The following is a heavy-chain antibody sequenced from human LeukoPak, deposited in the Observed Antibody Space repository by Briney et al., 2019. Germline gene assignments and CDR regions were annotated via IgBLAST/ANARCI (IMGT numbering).Heavy chain of an antibody. CDR2: IYYSGST. CDR3: ARKGKVLFDY. J-gene: IGHJ4*02. D-gene: IGHD3-10*01. V-gene: IGHV4-59*12. CDR1: GGSISSYY. Sequence: SETLSLTCTVSGGSISSYYWSWIRQPPGKGLEWIGYIYYSGSTNYNPSLKSRVTISVDTSKSQFSLKLSSVTAADTAVYYCARKGKVLFDYWGQGTLVTVSS.